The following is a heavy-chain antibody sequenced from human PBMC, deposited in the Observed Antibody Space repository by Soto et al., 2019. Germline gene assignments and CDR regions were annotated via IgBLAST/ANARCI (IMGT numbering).Heavy chain of an antibody. V-gene: IGHV3-21*01. CDR3: ARDLARSLTPRGSHSY. CDR2: ISSSSSYI. D-gene: IGHD3-10*01. CDR1: GFTFSSYS. Sequence: EVQLVESGGGLVKPGGSLRLSCAASGFTFSSYSMNWVRQAPGKGLEWVSSISSSSSYIYYADSVKGRFTISRDNAKNSLYLQMNSLRAEDTAVYYCARDLARSLTPRGSHSYWGQGTLVTVSS. J-gene: IGHJ4*02.